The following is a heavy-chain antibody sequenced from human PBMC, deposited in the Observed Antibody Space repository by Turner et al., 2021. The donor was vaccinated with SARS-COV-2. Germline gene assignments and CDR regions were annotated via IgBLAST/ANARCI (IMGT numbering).Heavy chain of an antibody. Sequence: HVQLVQSVAEGKKPGASVKVSCEVTGYTLTESSMYWVQQPPGKGLEWIGSFDPEDVETIYAQKFQGRVTMTEKTSTDTAYMEMSSLRSEDTAVYYCATVFAVAGLSYGRDVWGQGTTVTVSS. CDR3: ATVFAVAGLSYGRDV. J-gene: IGHJ6*02. D-gene: IGHD6-19*01. V-gene: IGHV1-24*01. CDR1: GYTLTESS. CDR2: FDPEDVET.